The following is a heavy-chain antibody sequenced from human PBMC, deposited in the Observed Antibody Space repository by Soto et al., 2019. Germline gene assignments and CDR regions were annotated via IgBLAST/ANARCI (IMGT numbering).Heavy chain of an antibody. J-gene: IGHJ4*02. V-gene: IGHV2-5*02. Sequence: QITLKESGPTLVKPTQTLTLTCTFSGFSLTTDRVGVGWIRQPPGEALEWLAVIYWDDSKTYRPSLESRLTITKDTSKNQVALTMTNIDSLATATYYCAHVYGGRSLYRGQGTLVTVSS. CDR1: GFSLTTDRVG. D-gene: IGHD3-10*01. CDR2: IYWDDSK. CDR3: AHVYGGRSLY.